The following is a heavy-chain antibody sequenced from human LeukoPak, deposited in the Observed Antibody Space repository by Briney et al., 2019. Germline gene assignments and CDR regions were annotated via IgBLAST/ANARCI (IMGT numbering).Heavy chain of an antibody. V-gene: IGHV1-3*01. CDR1: GYTFTSYA. Sequence: ASVNVSCKASGYTFTSYAMHWVRQAPGQRLEWMGWINAGNGNTKYSQKFQGRVTITRDTSASTAYMELSSLRSEDTAVYYCARINSGLKWGDALDIWGQGTKVTVSS. D-gene: IGHD5-12*01. CDR3: ARINSGLKWGDALDI. J-gene: IGHJ3*02. CDR2: INAGNGNT.